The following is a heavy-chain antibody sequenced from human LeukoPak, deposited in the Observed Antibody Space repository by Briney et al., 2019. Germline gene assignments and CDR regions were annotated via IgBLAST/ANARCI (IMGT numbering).Heavy chain of an antibody. Sequence: PGGSLRLSCAASGFTFSSYSMNWVRQAPGKGLEWVSSISSSSTYIYYADSVKGRFTISRDNAKNSLYLQMNSLRAEETAVYYCARDGDYGDPLDYWGQGIQVTVPS. CDR2: ISSSSTYI. V-gene: IGHV3-21*01. D-gene: IGHD4-17*01. J-gene: IGHJ4*02. CDR1: GFTFSSYS. CDR3: ARDGDYGDPLDY.